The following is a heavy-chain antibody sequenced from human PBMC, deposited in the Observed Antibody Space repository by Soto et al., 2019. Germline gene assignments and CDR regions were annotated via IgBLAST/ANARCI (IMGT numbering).Heavy chain of an antibody. CDR1: GFSLSTSGVG. CDR2: IYWDDDK. J-gene: IGHJ2*01. V-gene: IGHV2-5*02. CDR3: AHRREAAAEYWYFDL. D-gene: IGHD6-13*01. Sequence: QITLKESGPTLVKPTQTLTLTCTFSGFSLSTSGVGVGWIRQPPGKALEWLALIYWDDDKRYSPSLKSRLTITKDTSKNQVVRTITNMDPVDTATYYCAHRREAAAEYWYFDLWGRGTLVTVSS.